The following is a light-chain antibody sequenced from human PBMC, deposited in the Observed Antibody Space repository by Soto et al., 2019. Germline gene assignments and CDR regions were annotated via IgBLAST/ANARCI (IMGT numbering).Light chain of an antibody. CDR2: EDN. J-gene: IGLJ7*01. CDR1: SGSIASSY. CDR3: QSYDSDNRGV. V-gene: IGLV6-57*03. Sequence: NFMLTQPHSVSESPGKTVTISCARSSGSIASSYVQWYQQRPGSAPTTLIYEDNQRTSGVPDRFSGSIDSSSNSASLIISGLTTEDEADYYCQSYDSDNRGVFGAGTQLTVL.